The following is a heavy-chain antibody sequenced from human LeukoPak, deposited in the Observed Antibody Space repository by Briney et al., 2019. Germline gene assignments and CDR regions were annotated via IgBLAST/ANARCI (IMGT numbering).Heavy chain of an antibody. V-gene: IGHV3-20*04. CDR2: INWNGGST. Sequence: GGSLRLSCVASGFRFDDYGMSWVRQAPGKGLEWVSGINWNGGSTGYADSVKGRFTISRDNAKNSLYLRMNSLRAEDTALYYCARGGSTGWYSFDYWGQGTLVTLSS. J-gene: IGHJ4*02. CDR3: ARGGSTGWYSFDY. D-gene: IGHD6-19*01. CDR1: GFRFDDYG.